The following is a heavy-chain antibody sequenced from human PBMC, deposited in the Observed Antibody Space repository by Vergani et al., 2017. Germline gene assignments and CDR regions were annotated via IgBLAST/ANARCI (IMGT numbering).Heavy chain of an antibody. J-gene: IGHJ6*02. V-gene: IGHV5-51*01. D-gene: IGHD2-15*01. CDR2: IYPGDSDT. Sequence: EVQLVQSGAEVKKPGESLKISCTGSGYSFTSYWIGWVRQMPGKGLEWMGIIYPGDSDTRYSPSFQGQVTISADKSISTAYLQWSSLKASDTAMYYCARWVVVAAVNYGMDVWGQGTTVTVSS. CDR1: GYSFTSYW. CDR3: ARWVVVAAVNYGMDV.